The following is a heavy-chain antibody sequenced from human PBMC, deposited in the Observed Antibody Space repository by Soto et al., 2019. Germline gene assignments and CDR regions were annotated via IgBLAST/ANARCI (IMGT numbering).Heavy chain of an antibody. Sequence: QVQLVESGGGVVQPGRSLRLSCAASGFTFSSYGMHWVRQAPGKGLEWVAVIWYDGSNKYYADSVKGRFTISRDNSKNTLYLQMNSLGAEDTAVYYCARDETPVTYYDFWSGYPSLPYWGQGTLVTVSS. V-gene: IGHV3-33*01. J-gene: IGHJ4*02. CDR1: GFTFSSYG. D-gene: IGHD3-3*01. CDR3: ARDETPVTYYDFWSGYPSLPY. CDR2: IWYDGSNK.